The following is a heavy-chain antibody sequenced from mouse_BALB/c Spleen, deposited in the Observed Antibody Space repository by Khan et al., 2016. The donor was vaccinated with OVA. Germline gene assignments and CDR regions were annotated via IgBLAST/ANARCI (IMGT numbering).Heavy chain of an antibody. CDR3: ARRNDCGYTFAY. D-gene: IGHD1-2*01. J-gene: IGHJ3*01. CDR1: GYTFTDYY. CDR2: ISPGSGDT. V-gene: IGHV1-77*01. Sequence: QVQLKQSGAELARPGASVKLSCTASGYTFTDYYINWVKQRTGQGLEWIGEISPGSGDTYYNERFMGKATLTADKSSSTAYMQLSSLTSEASAGYFCARRNDCGYTFAYWGQGTLVTVSA.